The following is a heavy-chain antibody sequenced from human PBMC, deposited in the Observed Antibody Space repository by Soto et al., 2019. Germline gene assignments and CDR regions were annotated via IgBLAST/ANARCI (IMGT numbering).Heavy chain of an antibody. Sequence: ASVKVSCKASGYTFTSYAMHWVRQAPGQRLEWMGWINAGNGNTKYSQKIKGRVTITRNTSASTAYIKLSSLRSEDTAVYYCARTHSSGWYEGNYWGQGTLVTVSS. D-gene: IGHD6-19*01. V-gene: IGHV1-3*01. CDR2: INAGNGNT. CDR1: GYTFTSYA. CDR3: ARTHSSGWYEGNY. J-gene: IGHJ4*02.